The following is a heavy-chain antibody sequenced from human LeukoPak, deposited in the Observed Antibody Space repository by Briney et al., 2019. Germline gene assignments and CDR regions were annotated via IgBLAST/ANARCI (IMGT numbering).Heavy chain of an antibody. Sequence: SETLSLTCIVSGASISSHYWSWMRQPPGKGLEWIGYIYHSGSTKYNPSLKSRVAISVDTSKNQFSLKLRSMTAADTAIYYCYEESEYGDYDYWGQGTLVAVSS. CDR3: YEESEYGDYDY. D-gene: IGHD4-17*01. CDR2: IYHSGST. J-gene: IGHJ4*02. CDR1: GASISSHY. V-gene: IGHV4-59*11.